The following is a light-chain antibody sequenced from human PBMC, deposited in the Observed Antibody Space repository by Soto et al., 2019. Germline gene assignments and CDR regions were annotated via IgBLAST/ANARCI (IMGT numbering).Light chain of an antibody. J-gene: IGLJ2*01. CDR1: SSDVGGYNY. CDR2: DVT. V-gene: IGLV2-11*01. CDR3: CSYAGSYVV. Sequence: QSALTQPRSVSGSPGQSVTISCTGTSSDVGGYNYVSWYQQHPGKAPKLMIYDVTKRPSGVPDRFSGSKSGNTASLAISGLQAEDEGDYYCCSYAGSYVVFGGGTQLTVL.